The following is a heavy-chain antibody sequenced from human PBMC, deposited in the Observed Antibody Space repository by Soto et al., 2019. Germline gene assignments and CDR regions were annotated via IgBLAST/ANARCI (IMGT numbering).Heavy chain of an antibody. V-gene: IGHV3-9*01. Sequence: EVQLVESGGGLVQPGRSLRISCAASGFTFDDYAMHWVRQAPGKGLEWVSGISWNSGSIGYADSVKGRFTISRDNAKNSLYLQMNSLRAEDTALYYCAKAPAYGDYVFDYWGQGTLVTVSS. CDR2: ISWNSGSI. J-gene: IGHJ4*02. CDR1: GFTFDDYA. CDR3: AKAPAYGDYVFDY. D-gene: IGHD4-17*01.